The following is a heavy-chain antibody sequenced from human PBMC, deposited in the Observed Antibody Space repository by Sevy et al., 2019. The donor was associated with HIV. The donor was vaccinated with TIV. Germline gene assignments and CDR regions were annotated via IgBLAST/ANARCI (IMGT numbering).Heavy chain of an antibody. J-gene: IGHJ4*02. Sequence: ASVKVSCKASGYTFTGYSIYWVRQAPGRGLEWMGWINPNSGDTNYAQKFQGRVTMTRDTSISTAYMELSRLRSDDTAMYYCARVVDYGSGTFKDYWGQGTLVTVSS. CDR1: GYTFTGYS. CDR3: ARVVDYGSGTFKDY. CDR2: INPNSGDT. D-gene: IGHD3-10*01. V-gene: IGHV1-2*02.